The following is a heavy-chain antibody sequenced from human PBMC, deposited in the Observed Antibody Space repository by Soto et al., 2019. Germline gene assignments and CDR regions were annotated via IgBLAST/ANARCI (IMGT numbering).Heavy chain of an antibody. CDR1: GYTFTTHG. J-gene: IGHJ5*02. Sequence: QVQLVQSGAEVKKPGASVKVSCKASGYTFTTHGISWVRQAPGQGLEWMGWVRGDNGHTNYAQSLQGRVTMTTDTSTKTAYMQLRSLRSDDTDVYSCARDLGYCRSGTCYREWFDPWGQGTLVTVSS. CDR3: ARDLGYCRSGTCYREWFDP. V-gene: IGHV1-18*01. D-gene: IGHD2-15*01. CDR2: VRGDNGHT.